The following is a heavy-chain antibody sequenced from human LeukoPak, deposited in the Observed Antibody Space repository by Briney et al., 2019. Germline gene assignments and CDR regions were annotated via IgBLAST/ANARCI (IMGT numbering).Heavy chain of an antibody. CDR2: IIPIFGTA. Sequence: ASVKVSCKASGGTFSSYAISWVRQAPGQGLEWMGGIIPIFGTANYAQKFQGRVTITADESTSTAYMELSSLRSEDTAVYYCARDLGDLDRPPLRTYYYYYYMDVWGKGTTVTVSS. J-gene: IGHJ6*03. D-gene: IGHD3-16*01. CDR1: GGTFSSYA. V-gene: IGHV1-69*13. CDR3: ARDLGDLDRPPLRTYYYYYYMDV.